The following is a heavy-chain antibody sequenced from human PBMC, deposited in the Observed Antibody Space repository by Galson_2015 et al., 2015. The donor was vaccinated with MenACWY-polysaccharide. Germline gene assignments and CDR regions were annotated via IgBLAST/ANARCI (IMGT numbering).Heavy chain of an antibody. D-gene: IGHD6-19*01. J-gene: IGHJ4*02. V-gene: IGHV3-23*01. CDR1: GFTFSSYA. CDR2: ISGSGGST. Sequence: SLRLSCAASGFTFSSYAMSWVRQAPGKGLEWVSTISGSGGSTYYADSVKGRFTISRDNSKNTLYLQTNSLRAEATAVYYCAKELSLGVSGTPGDYWGQGTLVTVSS. CDR3: AKELSLGVSGTPGDY.